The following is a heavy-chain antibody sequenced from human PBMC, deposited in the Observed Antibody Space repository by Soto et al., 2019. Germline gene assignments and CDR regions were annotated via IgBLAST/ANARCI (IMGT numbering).Heavy chain of an antibody. CDR2: IYWDDDK. CDR1: GFSLTTSGVG. Sequence: QIILNESGPTQVKPRQTLTLTCTFSGFSLTTSGVGVGWIRQSPGKAPEWLALIYWDDDKRYSPSLKSRLTITKDSSKNQVVLTMADLDPADTATYYCAYRVLRTVFGLVTTTAIYFDFWGQGTPVAVSS. D-gene: IGHD3-3*01. CDR3: AYRVLRTVFGLVTTTAIYFDF. V-gene: IGHV2-5*02. J-gene: IGHJ4*02.